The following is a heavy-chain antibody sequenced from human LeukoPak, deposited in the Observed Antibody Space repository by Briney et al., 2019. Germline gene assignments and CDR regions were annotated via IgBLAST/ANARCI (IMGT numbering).Heavy chain of an antibody. CDR1: GFTFSSYG. V-gene: IGHV3-30*03. J-gene: IGHJ4*02. Sequence: GGSLRLSCAASGFTFSSYGMHWVRQAPGKGLEWVAVISYDGSNKYYADSVKGRFTISRDNSKNTLYLQMNSLRAEDTAVYYCATLAVAGTFDYWGQGTLATVSS. CDR2: ISYDGSNK. CDR3: ATLAVAGTFDY. D-gene: IGHD6-19*01.